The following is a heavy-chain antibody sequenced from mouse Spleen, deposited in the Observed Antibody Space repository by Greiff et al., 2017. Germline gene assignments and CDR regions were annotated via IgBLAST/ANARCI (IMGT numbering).Heavy chain of an antibody. Sequence: VQLQQSGAELVRPGSSVKLSCKASGYTFTSYWMHWVKQRPIQGLEWIGNIDPSDSETHYNQKFKDKATLTVDKSSSTAYMQLSSLTSEDSAVYYCARTNPPYDGYYVGYAMDYWGQGTSVTVSS. V-gene: IGHV1-52*01. CDR2: IDPSDSET. J-gene: IGHJ4*01. CDR3: ARTNPPYDGYYVGYAMDY. CDR1: GYTFTSYW. D-gene: IGHD2-3*01.